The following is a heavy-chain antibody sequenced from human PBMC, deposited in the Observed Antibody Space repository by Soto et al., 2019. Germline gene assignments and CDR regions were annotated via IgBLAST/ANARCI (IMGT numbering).Heavy chain of an antibody. CDR3: APPRGLGVDV. J-gene: IGHJ6*02. CDR2: IFPGDAET. CDR1: AYNFATQW. V-gene: IGHV5-51*01. Sequence: GQALKISCRGSAYNFATQWIGWFRHKAGKGLEWMGIIFPGDAETRYSPSFQGHITISADKSISIAYLRWRSLKASDTGMYYCAPPRGLGVDVWGQGTMVTVSS. D-gene: IGHD5-12*01.